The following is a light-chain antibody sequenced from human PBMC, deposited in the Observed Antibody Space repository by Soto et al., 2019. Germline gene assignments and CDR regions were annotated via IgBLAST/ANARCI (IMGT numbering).Light chain of an antibody. Sequence: EIVMTQSPATLSVSPGERATLSCRASQSVSSNLAWYQQKPCQAPRLLIYGASTRATGIPARFSGSRSGTEFTLTISSLQSEDFAVYYCQHYNNRPRTFGRGTKVEIK. J-gene: IGKJ1*01. CDR3: QHYNNRPRT. CDR1: QSVSSN. V-gene: IGKV3-15*01. CDR2: GAS.